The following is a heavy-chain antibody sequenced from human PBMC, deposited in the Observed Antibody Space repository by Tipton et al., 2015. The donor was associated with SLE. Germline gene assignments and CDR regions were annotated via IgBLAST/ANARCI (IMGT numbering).Heavy chain of an antibody. V-gene: IGHV3-21*04. D-gene: IGHD2-15*01. CDR2: ISSGSSFI. CDR1: GFSFSSYT. Sequence: SLRLSCAASGFSFSSYTMNWVRQAPGKGLEWVSSISSGSSFIYYADSVNGQFTISRDNAKSSLYLQMNSLRAEDTAVYYCAREGPSWYYYQYMDVWCKGTSVTVSS. CDR3: AREGPSWYYYQYMDV. J-gene: IGHJ6*03.